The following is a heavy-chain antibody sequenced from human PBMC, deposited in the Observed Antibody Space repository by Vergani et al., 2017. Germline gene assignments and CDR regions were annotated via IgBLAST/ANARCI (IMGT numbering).Heavy chain of an antibody. CDR1: GFTFSIYA. D-gene: IGHD1-26*01. V-gene: IGHV3-23*01. CDR2: IRGSDNT. CDR3: AKEKVVGATGPFDY. J-gene: IGHJ4*02. Sequence: QLLQSGRGLVQPGGSLRLSCAASGFTFSIYAVNWVRQAPGKGLEWLSAIRGSDNTYYADSVKGRFTISSDTSKNTVYLQMNRLRPEDTAVYYCAKEKVVGATGPFDYLGQGSLVIVSS.